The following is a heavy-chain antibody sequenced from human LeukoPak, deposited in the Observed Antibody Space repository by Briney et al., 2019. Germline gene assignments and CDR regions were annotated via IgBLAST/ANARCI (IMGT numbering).Heavy chain of an antibody. CDR2: ISGSGGST. Sequence: GGSLRLSCAASGFTFSSYAMSWVRQAPGKGLEWVSAISGSGGSTYYADSVKGRFTISRDNSKNTLHLQMNSLRAEDTAVYYCARGSYYYESSGCFDYRGQGTLVTVSS. D-gene: IGHD3-22*01. CDR1: GFTFSSYA. V-gene: IGHV3-23*01. CDR3: ARGSYYYESSGCFDY. J-gene: IGHJ4*02.